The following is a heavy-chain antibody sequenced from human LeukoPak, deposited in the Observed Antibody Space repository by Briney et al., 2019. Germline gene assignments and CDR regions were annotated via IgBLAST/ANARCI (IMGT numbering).Heavy chain of an antibody. Sequence: PGGSLRLSCAASRFTFSSYAMSWVRQAPGKGLEWVSAISGSGGSTYYADSVKGRFTISRDNSKNTLYLQMNSLRAEDTAVYYCAKDGSKYYDFWSGYSPLVAPFDYWGQGTLVTVSS. V-gene: IGHV3-23*01. D-gene: IGHD3-3*01. CDR1: RFTFSSYA. CDR2: ISGSGGST. J-gene: IGHJ4*02. CDR3: AKDGSKYYDFWSGYSPLVAPFDY.